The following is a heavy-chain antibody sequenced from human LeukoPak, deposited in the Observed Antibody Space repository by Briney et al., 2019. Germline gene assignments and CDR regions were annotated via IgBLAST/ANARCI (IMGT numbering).Heavy chain of an antibody. V-gene: IGHV3-23*01. J-gene: IGHJ4*02. CDR3: AKAGPGIQLWTTYYFDY. Sequence: GGSLRLSCAASGFTFSSYAMSWVRQAPGKGLEWVSAISGGGSSTYYADSVRGRFTISRDNSKNTLYLQMNSLRAEDTAVYYCAKAGPGIQLWTTYYFDYWGQGTLVTVSS. CDR2: ISGGGSST. D-gene: IGHD5-18*01. CDR1: GFTFSSYA.